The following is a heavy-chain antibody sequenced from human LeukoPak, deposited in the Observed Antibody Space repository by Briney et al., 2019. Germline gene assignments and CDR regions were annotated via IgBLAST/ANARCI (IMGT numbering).Heavy chain of an antibody. CDR3: AKPHYGGTSFSKWYFDL. D-gene: IGHD4-23*01. CDR2: VSSSSTYI. V-gene: IGHV3-21*01. CDR1: GFTFSSYS. J-gene: IGHJ2*01. Sequence: GGSLRLSCAASGFTFSSYSMNWVRQAPGKGLEWVSSVSSSSTYIYYADSLKGRFTISRDNAKSSLYLQMNSLRAEDTAVYYCAKPHYGGTSFSKWYFDLWGRGTLVTVSS.